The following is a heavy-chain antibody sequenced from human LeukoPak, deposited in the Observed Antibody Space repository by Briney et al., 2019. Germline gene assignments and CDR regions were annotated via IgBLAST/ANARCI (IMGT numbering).Heavy chain of an antibody. CDR2: ISGGGGNT. D-gene: IGHD1-26*01. J-gene: IGHJ3*02. V-gene: IGHV3-23*01. Sequence: GGSLRLSCAASKFAFSSYAMSWVRQAPGKGLEWVSAISGGGGNTYYADSVKGRFTISRDNSKNTLYLQMNSLRAEDTAVYYCGKNRYSGSLSPFDIWGQGTIVTVSS. CDR3: GKNRYSGSLSPFDI. CDR1: KFAFSSYA.